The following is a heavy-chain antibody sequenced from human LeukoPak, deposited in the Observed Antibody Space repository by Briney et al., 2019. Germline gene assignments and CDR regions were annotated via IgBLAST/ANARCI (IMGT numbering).Heavy chain of an antibody. CDR1: GGSISSSSYY. V-gene: IGHV4-39*01. CDR2: IYYSGST. Sequence: SETLSLTCTVSGGSISSSSYYWGWIRQPPGKGLEWIGSIYYSGSTYYNPSLKSRVTISVDTSKNQFSQKLSSVTAADTAVYYCARHIITMVRGVKPAPAVDIWGQGTMVTVSS. J-gene: IGHJ3*02. D-gene: IGHD3-10*01. CDR3: ARHIITMVRGVKPAPAVDI.